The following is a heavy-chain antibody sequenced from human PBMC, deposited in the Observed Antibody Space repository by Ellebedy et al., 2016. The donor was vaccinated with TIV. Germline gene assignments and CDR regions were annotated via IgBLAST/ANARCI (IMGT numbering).Heavy chain of an antibody. D-gene: IGHD2-2*01. CDR3: AASESADSDY. Sequence: MPSETLSLTCTVSGGSIRNSYWTWIRQPPGKGLEWIGHMYYSGSSNYNPSLRSRVTMSIDTSKNQFSLKMSSVTAADTAVYYCAASESADSDYWGPGTLVTVSS. V-gene: IGHV4-59*01. CDR1: GGSIRNSY. CDR2: MYYSGSS. J-gene: IGHJ4*02.